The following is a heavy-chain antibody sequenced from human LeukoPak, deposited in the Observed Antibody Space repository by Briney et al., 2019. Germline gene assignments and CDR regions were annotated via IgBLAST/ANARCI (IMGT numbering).Heavy chain of an antibody. Sequence: GGSLRLSCAASGFTFRSYSMSWVRQAPGKGLEWVSTISGGGGTTYYADSVKGRFTISRDNSKNTMYLQMNSLTAEDTAVYYCAKDRLRYFDYWGQGTLVTVSS. CDR3: AKDRLRYFDY. V-gene: IGHV3-23*01. J-gene: IGHJ4*02. CDR2: ISGGGGTT. CDR1: GFTFRSYS. D-gene: IGHD3-16*01.